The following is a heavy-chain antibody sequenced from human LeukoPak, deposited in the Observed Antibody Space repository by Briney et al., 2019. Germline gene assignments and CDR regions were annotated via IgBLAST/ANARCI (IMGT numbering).Heavy chain of an antibody. D-gene: IGHD5-24*01. CDR2: IAEDGSEK. V-gene: IGHV3-7*01. CDR1: GFTFSKYW. Sequence: GGSLGLSCEASGFTFSKYWMSWVRQAPGKGLECVANIAEDGSEKYYVDSVKGRITISRDNAKNTLYLQMNSLRVDDTAVYYCGRGRSMNDWGQGTLVTVSS. CDR3: GRGRSMND. J-gene: IGHJ4*02.